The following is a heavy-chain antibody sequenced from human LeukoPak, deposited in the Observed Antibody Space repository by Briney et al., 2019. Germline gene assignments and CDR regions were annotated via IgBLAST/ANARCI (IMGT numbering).Heavy chain of an antibody. J-gene: IGHJ3*02. CDR2: IYSGGST. D-gene: IGHD1-26*01. CDR3: ARGGSYLSAFDI. CDR1: GFTVSSNY. V-gene: IGHV3-53*01. Sequence: GGSLRLSCAAPGFTVSSNYMSWVRQAPGKGLEWVSIIYSGGSTFYADSVKGRFTISRDNSKNTLYRQMNSLRAEDTAVYYCARGGSYLSAFDIWGQGTMVTVSS.